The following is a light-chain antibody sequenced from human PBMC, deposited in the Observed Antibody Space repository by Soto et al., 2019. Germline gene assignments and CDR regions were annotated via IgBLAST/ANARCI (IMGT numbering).Light chain of an antibody. CDR3: QQYGSLIT. CDR1: QSVSSSY. CDR2: GAS. V-gene: IGKV3-20*01. J-gene: IGKJ5*01. Sequence: VVLTQSTGTLSLSRGERAPLHCRASQSVSSSYLAWYQQKPGQAPRLLIYGASSRATGIPDRFSGSGSGTEFTLTISSLQSEDFAVYYCQQYGSLITFGQGTRLEIK.